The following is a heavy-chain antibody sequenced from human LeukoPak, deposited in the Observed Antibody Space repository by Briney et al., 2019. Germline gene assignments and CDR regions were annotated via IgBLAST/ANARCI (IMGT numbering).Heavy chain of an antibody. Sequence: SVKVSCKTSGGTFSSYAISWVRQVPGQGLEWMGRIIPIVGIANYAEKFPGRVTITADRTTSTAYMELSSLRSEDTAVYYCASTLRGYWGQGTLVTVSS. CDR2: IIPIVGIA. CDR1: GGTFSSYA. D-gene: IGHD5-24*01. J-gene: IGHJ4*02. V-gene: IGHV1-69*04. CDR3: ASTLRGY.